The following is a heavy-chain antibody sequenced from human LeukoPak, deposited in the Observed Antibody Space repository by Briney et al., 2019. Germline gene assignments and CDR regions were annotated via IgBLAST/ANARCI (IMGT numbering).Heavy chain of an antibody. V-gene: IGHV3-66*01. D-gene: IGHD2/OR15-2a*01. CDR3: AKEGLSTTWYYFDN. CDR2: IFGGGSI. J-gene: IGHJ4*02. CDR1: GFTVNRKY. Sequence: GGSLRLSCAVSGFTVNRKYMTWVRQAPGKGLEWVSVIFGGGSIYYADSVKGRFTISRDTSKNTLYLQMNSLRAEDTAVYYCAKEGLSTTWYYFDNWGQGTLVTVSS.